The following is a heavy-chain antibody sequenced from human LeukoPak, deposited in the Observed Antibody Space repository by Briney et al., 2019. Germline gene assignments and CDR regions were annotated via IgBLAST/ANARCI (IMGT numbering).Heavy chain of an antibody. CDR2: INHNNGGT. J-gene: IGHJ4*02. V-gene: IGHV1-2*02. CDR1: GYTFTSYY. D-gene: IGHD3-10*01. CDR3: ARGIGELRSPFDY. Sequence: ASVKVSCKASGYTFTSYYMHWLRQAPGQGLEWLGWINHNNGGTNYAQKSQGRVNMTGDTSNSTAYMELSRLRSDDTAIYYCARGIGELRSPFDYWGQGTMVTVSS.